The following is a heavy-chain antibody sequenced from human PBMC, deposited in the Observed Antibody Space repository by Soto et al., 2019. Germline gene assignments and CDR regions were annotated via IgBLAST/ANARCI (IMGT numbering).Heavy chain of an antibody. Sequence: EVQLVESGGSLVQPGGSLRLSCAASGFTFGSYWMTWVRQAPGKGLEWVANIKQDGSEKYYVDSVKGRFIISRDNAKNSLFLQMSSLRVDDTAMYYCARYPRGHYSFDSWGQGTLVTVSS. CDR1: GFTFGSYW. D-gene: IGHD2-21*01. CDR2: IKQDGSEK. CDR3: ARYPRGHYSFDS. J-gene: IGHJ5*01. V-gene: IGHV3-7*03.